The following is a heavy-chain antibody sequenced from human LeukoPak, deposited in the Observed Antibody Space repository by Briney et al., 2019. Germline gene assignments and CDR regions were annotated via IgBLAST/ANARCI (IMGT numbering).Heavy chain of an antibody. V-gene: IGHV4-34*01. D-gene: IGHD2-2*01. J-gene: IGHJ4*02. Sequence: SETLSLTCAVNGGFFSNYYWSWIRQPPGKGLDWIGEIKHSGSTNYNPSLKSRVTISVDTSKNQFSLRLSSVTAADTAVYYCARGVTDIVVVPRATKRTRFFDFWGQGIQVTVSS. CDR3: ARGVTDIVVVPRATKRTRFFDF. CDR1: GGFFSNYY. CDR2: IKHSGST.